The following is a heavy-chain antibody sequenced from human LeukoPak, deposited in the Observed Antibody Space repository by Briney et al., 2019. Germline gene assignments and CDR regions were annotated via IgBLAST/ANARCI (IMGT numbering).Heavy chain of an antibody. CDR2: TVSRGTT. J-gene: IGHJ5*02. Sequence: GGSLRLSCVASGFTFTSDAMNWVRQAPGKGLEWVSSTVSRGTTQYAGSVKGRFTVSRDTSKNTLYLQMNSLRADDTAVYYCAKCSTSAYTTGWCNWIDPWGQGTLVTVSS. CDR3: AKCSTSAYTTGWCNWIDP. V-gene: IGHV3-23*01. CDR1: GFTFTSDA. D-gene: IGHD6-19*01.